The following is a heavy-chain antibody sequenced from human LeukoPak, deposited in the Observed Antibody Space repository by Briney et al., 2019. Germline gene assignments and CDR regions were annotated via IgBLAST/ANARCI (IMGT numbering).Heavy chain of an antibody. CDR2: TYYRAKWYN. CDR3: ARGGGAFDI. J-gene: IGHJ3*02. CDR1: GESVSSNSAA. Sequence: SQTLSLTCAISGESVSSNSAAWSCIRQSPSRGLEWLGRTYYRAKWYNDYSVSMKIRITINTDTSNNQFSLHLNSVAPEDTAVYYCARGGGAFDIWGQGPMVTVSA. D-gene: IGHD3-16*01. V-gene: IGHV6-1*01.